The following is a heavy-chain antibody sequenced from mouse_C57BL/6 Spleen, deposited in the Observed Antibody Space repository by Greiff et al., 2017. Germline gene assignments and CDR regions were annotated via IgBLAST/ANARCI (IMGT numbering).Heavy chain of an antibody. CDR3: AREGEV. CDR2: IDPSDSYT. CDR1: GYTFTSYW. J-gene: IGHJ1*03. Sequence: QVQLQQPGAELVMPGASVKLSCKASGYTFTSYWMHWVKQRPGQGPEWIGEIDPSDSYTNYDQKFKGKSTLTVDKSSSTAYMQLSSLTSEDSAVYYCAREGEVWGTGTTVTVSS. V-gene: IGHV1-69*01.